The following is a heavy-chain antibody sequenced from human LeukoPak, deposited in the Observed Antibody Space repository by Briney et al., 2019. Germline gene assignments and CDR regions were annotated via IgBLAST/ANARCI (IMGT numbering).Heavy chain of an antibody. Sequence: GESLKISCKGARYSFTSSWIAWVRQMPGKGLEWMGIIYLGDSDTRYSPSFQGQVTISADKSISTAYLQWSSLKASDTAIYFCVYCGGGSSSYGMDVWGQGTTVTVSS. CDR2: IYLGDSDT. V-gene: IGHV5-51*01. D-gene: IGHD2-15*01. CDR3: VYCGGGSSSYGMDV. CDR1: RYSFTSSW. J-gene: IGHJ6*02.